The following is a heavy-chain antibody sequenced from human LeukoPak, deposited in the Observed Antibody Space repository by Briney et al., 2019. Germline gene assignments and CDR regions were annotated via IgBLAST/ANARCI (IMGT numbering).Heavy chain of an antibody. V-gene: IGHV1-46*01. CDR3: ARDGRENRPPYMEWLVLSGNNWFDP. D-gene: IGHD6-19*01. CDR1: GYTFTSYY. CDR2: INPRGGST. Sequence: ASVKVSCKASGYTFTSYYMHWVRQAPGQGLEWMGIINPRGGSTSYAQKFQGRVTMTRDTSTSTVYMELSSLRSEDTAVYYCARDGRENRPPYMEWLVLSGNNWFDPWGQGTLVTVSS. J-gene: IGHJ5*02.